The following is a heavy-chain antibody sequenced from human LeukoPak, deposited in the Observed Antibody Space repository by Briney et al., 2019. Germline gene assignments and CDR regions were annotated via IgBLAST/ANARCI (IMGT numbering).Heavy chain of an antibody. V-gene: IGHV3-48*04. D-gene: IGHD3-10*02. CDR2: ISSSGSTI. CDR1: KFTFSTFS. CDR3: AELGITMIGGV. J-gene: IGHJ6*04. Sequence: GGSLRLSCAASKFTFSTFSMSWVRQAPGKGLEWVSYISSSGSTIYYADSVKGRFTISRDNAKNSLYLQMNSLRAEDTAVYYCAELGITMIGGVWGKGTTVTISS.